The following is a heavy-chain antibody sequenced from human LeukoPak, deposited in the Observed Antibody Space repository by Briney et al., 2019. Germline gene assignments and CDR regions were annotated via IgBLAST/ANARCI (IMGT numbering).Heavy chain of an antibody. Sequence: GGSLRLSCVASGFSFTGVWMNWVRQAPGKGLEWVSSISSSSSYIYYADSVKGRFTISRDNAKNSLYLQMNSLRAEDTAVYYCARDHPPGSYDFWSGYYYYGMDVWGQGTTVTVSS. CDR3: ARDHPPGSYDFWSGYYYYGMDV. CDR1: GFSFTGVW. J-gene: IGHJ6*02. CDR2: ISSSSSYI. V-gene: IGHV3-21*01. D-gene: IGHD3-3*01.